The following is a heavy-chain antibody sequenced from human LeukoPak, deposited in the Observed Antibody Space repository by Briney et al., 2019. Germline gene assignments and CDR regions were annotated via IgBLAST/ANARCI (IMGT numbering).Heavy chain of an antibody. CDR2: ISYDGGNK. CDR3: AREGGYSSGPDY. CDR1: GFTFSNYG. J-gene: IGHJ4*02. D-gene: IGHD6-19*01. V-gene: IGHV3-30*03. Sequence: GGSLRLSCAASGFTFSNYGMHWVRQAPGKGLEWVGAISYDGGNKYYPNSVKGRFTISRDNARNTLYLQMNSLRAEDTAVYYCAREGGYSSGPDYWGQGTLVTVSS.